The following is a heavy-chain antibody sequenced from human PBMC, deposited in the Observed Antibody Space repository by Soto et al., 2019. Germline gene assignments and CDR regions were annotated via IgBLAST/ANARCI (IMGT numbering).Heavy chain of an antibody. CDR1: GFTFTNYA. Sequence: EVQLLESGGGLVQPGGSLRLSCAASGFTFTNYAMSWVRQAPGKGLEWVSVTSGSGGSTYYADSVKGRFTISRDNSKSTLYLQMDSLRAEDTAVYYCAKVIVVIAAAGDYFDHWGQGTLVTVSS. V-gene: IGHV3-23*01. CDR2: TSGSGGST. J-gene: IGHJ4*02. D-gene: IGHD2-21*01. CDR3: AKVIVVIAAAGDYFDH.